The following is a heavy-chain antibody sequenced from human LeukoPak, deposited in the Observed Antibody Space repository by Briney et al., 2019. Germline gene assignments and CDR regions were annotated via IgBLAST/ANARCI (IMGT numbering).Heavy chain of an antibody. Sequence: GGSLRLSCAASGFTFSSYSMTWVRQATGKGLEWVSVISSSGGATDYAGSVKGRFTISRDNSKNTLYLQMSSLRAEDTAVYYCVRVGSGWSFDYWGQGTLVTVSS. CDR3: VRVGSGWSFDY. V-gene: IGHV3-23*01. CDR2: ISSSGGAT. D-gene: IGHD6-19*01. J-gene: IGHJ4*02. CDR1: GFTFSSYS.